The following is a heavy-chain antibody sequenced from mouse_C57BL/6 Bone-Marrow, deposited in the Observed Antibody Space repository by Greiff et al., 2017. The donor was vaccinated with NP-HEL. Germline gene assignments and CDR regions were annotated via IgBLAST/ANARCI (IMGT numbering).Heavy chain of an antibody. CDR3: ARTIVTPYYYAMYY. J-gene: IGHJ4*01. CDR2: ISSGSSTI. Sequence: EVQRVESGGGLVKPGGSLKLSCAASGFTFSDYGMHWVRQAPEKGLEWVAYISSGSSTIYYADTVKGRFTISRDNAKNTLFLQMTSLGSEDTAMYYCARTIVTPYYYAMYYWGQGTSVTVSS. CDR1: GFTFSDYG. D-gene: IGHD2-5*01. V-gene: IGHV5-17*01.